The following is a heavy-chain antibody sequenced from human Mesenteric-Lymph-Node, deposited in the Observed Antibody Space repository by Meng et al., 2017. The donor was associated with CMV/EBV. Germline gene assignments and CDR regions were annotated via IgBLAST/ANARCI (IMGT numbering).Heavy chain of an antibody. CDR2: ISAYNGNT. D-gene: IGHD3-3*01. V-gene: IGHV1-18*01. J-gene: IGHJ3*02. CDR3: ARDRLRILKAMNFWSRTPLAPAFDI. Sequence: ASVKVSCKASGGTFSSYTFSWVRHAPGQGLVWMGWISAYNGNTNYAQKLQGRVTMTTDTSTSTAYMELSSLRSDDTAVYYCARDRLRILKAMNFWSRTPLAPAFDIWGQGTMVTVSS. CDR1: GGTFSSYT.